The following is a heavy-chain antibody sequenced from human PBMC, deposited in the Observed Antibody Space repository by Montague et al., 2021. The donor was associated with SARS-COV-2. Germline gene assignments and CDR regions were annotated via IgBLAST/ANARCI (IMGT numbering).Heavy chain of an antibody. CDR2: VTTSGTT. CDR1: GGSITGFS. CDR3: ARTPTRPLSLDS. Sequence: SETLSLTCAVSGGSITGFSESWVRQAAGKGLEWIGRVTTSGTTXXXPSXRSRVTMSVDTSKNQFSLNLNSVTAADTAIYYCARTPTRPLSLDSWGQGTLVTVSS. J-gene: IGHJ4*02. D-gene: IGHD6-6*01. V-gene: IGHV4-4*07.